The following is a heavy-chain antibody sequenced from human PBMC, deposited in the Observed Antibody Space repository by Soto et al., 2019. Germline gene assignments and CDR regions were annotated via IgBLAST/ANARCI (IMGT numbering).Heavy chain of an antibody. CDR3: ARGGEGELGYYFDY. J-gene: IGHJ4*02. CDR2: ISYDGSNK. D-gene: IGHD3-16*01. CDR1: GFTFSSYA. V-gene: IGHV3-30-3*01. Sequence: QVQLVESGGGVVQPGRSLRLSCAASGFTFSSYAMHWVRQAPGKGLEWVAVISYDGSNKYYADSVKGRFTISRDNSKNTLSLQMNSLRAEDTAVYYCARGGEGELGYYFDYWGQGTLVTVSS.